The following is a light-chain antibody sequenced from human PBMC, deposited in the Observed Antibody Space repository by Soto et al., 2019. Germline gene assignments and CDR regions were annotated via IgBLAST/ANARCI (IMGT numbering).Light chain of an antibody. Sequence: QSVLTQPPSASGTPGQRVTISCSGSSSNIGSNAVNWYQQLPGMAPKLLIYSNNQRPSGVPDRFSGSKSGTSASLAISGLQSGDEADYYCAAWDDSLNGYVFGTGTKLTVL. J-gene: IGLJ1*01. V-gene: IGLV1-44*01. CDR2: SNN. CDR3: AAWDDSLNGYV. CDR1: SSNIGSNA.